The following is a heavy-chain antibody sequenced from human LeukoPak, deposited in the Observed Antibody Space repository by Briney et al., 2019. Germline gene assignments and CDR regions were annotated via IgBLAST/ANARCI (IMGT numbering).Heavy chain of an antibody. CDR1: GASISNSAYY. CDR2: IFFSGST. V-gene: IGHV4-39*01. D-gene: IGHD6-19*01. CDR3: ARLELWLDPWFYFIP. Sequence: SETLSLTCDVSGASISNSAYYWAWIRQTPGKGLEWVGTIFFSGSTFYTPSLKSRVSMTVDTSKNQFSLRLASVTAADTAVYFCARLELWLDPWFYFIPWARGT. J-gene: IGHJ2*01.